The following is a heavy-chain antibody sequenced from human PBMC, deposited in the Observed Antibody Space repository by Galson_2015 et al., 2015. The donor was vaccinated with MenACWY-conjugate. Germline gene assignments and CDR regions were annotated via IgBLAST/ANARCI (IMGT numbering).Heavy chain of an antibody. J-gene: IGHJ4*02. D-gene: IGHD3-22*01. CDR2: IYPGDSDT. CDR3: ARRRDDSSGYYFDY. CDR1: GYRFTNYL. V-gene: IGHV5-51*01. Sequence: QYGAEVKKPGESLKVSCTGSGYRFTNYLIAWVRQMPGKGLEWMGIIYPGDSDTRYSPSFQGQVTIAADKSISTAYLQWSSLKASDTAMYYCARRRDDSSGYYFDYWGQGTLVTVSS.